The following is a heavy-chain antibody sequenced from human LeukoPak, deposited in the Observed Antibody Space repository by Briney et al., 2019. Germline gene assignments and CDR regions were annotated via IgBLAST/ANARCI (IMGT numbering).Heavy chain of an antibody. CDR2: ISAYNGNT. J-gene: IGHJ6*02. Sequence: ASVKVSCKASGYTFTSYGISWVRQAPGQGLGWMGWISAYNGNTNYAQKLQGRVTMTTDTSTSTAYMELRSLRSDDTAVYYCARVIKSYYDILTGYYGYYYYGMDVWGQGTTVTVSS. D-gene: IGHD3-9*01. CDR1: GYTFTSYG. CDR3: ARVIKSYYDILTGYYGYYYYGMDV. V-gene: IGHV1-18*01.